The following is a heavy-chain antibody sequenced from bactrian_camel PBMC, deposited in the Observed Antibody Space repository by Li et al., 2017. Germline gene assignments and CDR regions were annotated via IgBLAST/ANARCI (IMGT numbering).Heavy chain of an antibody. V-gene: IGHV3S53*01. D-gene: IGHD2*01. Sequence: HVQLVESGGGSVQAGGSLRLSCGASGSIYGDACVGWLRQAPGKEREGVAAIDSDGIASYADSVKGRFTVSRDNANNTVNLMMDSLKPEDTANYFCAYLYRCSLVAGLTNWAYYGRGTQVTVS. J-gene: IGHJ4*01. CDR1: GSIYGDAC. CDR2: IDSDGIA.